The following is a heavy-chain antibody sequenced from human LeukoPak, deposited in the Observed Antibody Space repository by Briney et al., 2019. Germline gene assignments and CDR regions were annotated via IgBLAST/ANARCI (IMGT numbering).Heavy chain of an antibody. CDR2: IYYSGST. D-gene: IGHD1-26*01. Sequence: PSETLSLTCTVSGGSINSGAYFWSWILQHPGKGLEWIGYIYYSGSTYYNPSLKSRVTISVDTSKNQFSLKLSSVTAADTAVYYCARSLVETRSPDYWGQGSLVTVSS. J-gene: IGHJ4*02. CDR1: GGSINSGAYF. V-gene: IGHV4-31*03. CDR3: ARSLVETRSPDY.